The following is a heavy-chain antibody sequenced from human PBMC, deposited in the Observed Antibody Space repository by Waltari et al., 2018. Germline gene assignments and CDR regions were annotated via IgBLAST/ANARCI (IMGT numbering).Heavy chain of an antibody. CDR1: GYTFTSYD. Sequence: QVQLVQSGAEVKKPGASVKVSCKASGYTFTSYDINWVRQATGQGLEGMGWRNPNSGNTGYAQKFKGRVTMTRNTSISTAYMELGSLRAEDTAVYYCARGNMDYYDSSGYYYDYWGQGTLVTVSS. D-gene: IGHD3-22*01. J-gene: IGHJ4*02. CDR3: ARGNMDYYDSSGYYYDY. CDR2: RNPNSGNT. V-gene: IGHV1-8*01.